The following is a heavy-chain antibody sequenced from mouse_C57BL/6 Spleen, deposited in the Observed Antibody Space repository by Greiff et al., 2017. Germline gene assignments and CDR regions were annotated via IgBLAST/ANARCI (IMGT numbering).Heavy chain of an antibody. CDR2: IYYSDSDT. CDR1: GYTFISHW. Sequence: QVQLQQPGAELVQPGASAKVSCKDSGYTFISHWLHRVKQRPGQGLEWIGRIYYSDSDTNYNQQFKGKATFTVDKSSSTAYMQLSSLTSEDSAVYYCARENYDGYRAWFAYWGQGTLVTVSA. CDR3: ARENYDGYRAWFAY. D-gene: IGHD2-3*01. V-gene: IGHV1-74*01. J-gene: IGHJ3*01.